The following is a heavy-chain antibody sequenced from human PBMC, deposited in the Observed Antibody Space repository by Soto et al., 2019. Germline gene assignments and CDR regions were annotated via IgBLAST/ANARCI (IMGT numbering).Heavy chain of an antibody. V-gene: IGHV3-21*01. CDR3: ARKLGYCSGGSCYDYYYYMDV. CDR1: GFTFSSYS. D-gene: IGHD2-15*01. CDR2: ISSSSSYI. J-gene: IGHJ6*03. Sequence: EVQLVESGGGLVKPGGSLRLSCAASGFTFSSYSMNWVRQAPGKGLEWVSSISSSSSYIYYADSVKGRFTISRDNAKNSLYLQMNRLRAEDTAVYYCARKLGYCSGGSCYDYYYYMDVWGKGTTVTVSS.